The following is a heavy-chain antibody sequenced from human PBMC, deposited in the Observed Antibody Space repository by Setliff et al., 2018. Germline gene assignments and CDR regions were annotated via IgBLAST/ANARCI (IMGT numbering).Heavy chain of an antibody. J-gene: IGHJ6*03. CDR1: GGTFSSHG. Sequence: SVKVSCKASGGTFSSHGISWVRQAPGQGLEWMGGTIPIFGTTDYAQKFRGRVTIITDESTSTAFMQLSSLRSEDTAVHYCVREGVDSRSSADYRYYMDVWGKGTTVTVSS. D-gene: IGHD3-22*01. CDR2: TIPIFGTT. CDR3: VREGVDSRSSADYRYYMDV. V-gene: IGHV1-69*05.